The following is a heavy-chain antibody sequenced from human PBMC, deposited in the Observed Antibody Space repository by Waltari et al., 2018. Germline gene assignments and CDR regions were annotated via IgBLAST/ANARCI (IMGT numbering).Heavy chain of an antibody. J-gene: IGHJ5*02. D-gene: IGHD5-12*01. V-gene: IGHV1-69*01. CDR2: IIPLFGTA. Sequence: QVQLVQSGAEGKKPGSSVKVSCKASGGTFSRYAINWVRPAPGQGLEWMGGIIPLFGTANYAQKFQGRVSITADESTTTAYMELSSLRSEDTAVYYCARENKNDDGRWLQESWFDPWGQGTLVTVSS. CDR3: ARENKNDDGRWLQESWFDP. CDR1: GGTFSRYA.